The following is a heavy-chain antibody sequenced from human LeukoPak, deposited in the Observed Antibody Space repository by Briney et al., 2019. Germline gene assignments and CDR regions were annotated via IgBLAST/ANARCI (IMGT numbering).Heavy chain of an antibody. Sequence: ASVKVSCKASGYTFTSYYMHWVRQAPGQGLEWMGIINPSGGSTSYAQNFQGRVTMTRDMSTSTVYMELSSLRSEDTAVYYCARDRKIIYSSGKYYFDYWGQGTLVTVSS. D-gene: IGHD6-19*01. V-gene: IGHV1-46*01. J-gene: IGHJ4*02. CDR3: ARDRKIIYSSGKYYFDY. CDR1: GYTFTSYY. CDR2: INPSGGST.